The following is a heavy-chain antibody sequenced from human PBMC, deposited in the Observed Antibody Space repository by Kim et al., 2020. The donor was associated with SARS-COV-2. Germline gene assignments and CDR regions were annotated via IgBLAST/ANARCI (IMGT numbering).Heavy chain of an antibody. Sequence: SVKVSCKASGGTFSSYAISWVRQAPGQGLEWMGGIIPIFGTANYAQKFQGRVTITADKSTSTAYMELSSLRSEDTAVYYCARGIIVGATPYYYGMDVWGQGTTVTVSS. D-gene: IGHD1-26*01. V-gene: IGHV1-69*06. CDR1: GGTFSSYA. CDR3: ARGIIVGATPYYYGMDV. CDR2: IIPIFGTA. J-gene: IGHJ6*02.